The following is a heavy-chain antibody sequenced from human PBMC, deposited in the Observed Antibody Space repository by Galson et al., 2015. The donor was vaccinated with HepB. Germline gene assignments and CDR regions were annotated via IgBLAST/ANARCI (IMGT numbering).Heavy chain of an antibody. D-gene: IGHD3-10*01. J-gene: IGHJ2*01. V-gene: IGHV3-23*01. CDR2: ISHNGGTT. Sequence: SLRLSCAASGFTLRRYAMSWVRHAPGKGLEWVAAISHNGGTTYYADSVKGRFTISRDNSKNTLYLQMNSLRAEDTAVFYFGKYPSYASGDWDYWYFDLWGRGTLVTVSS. CDR3: GKYPSYASGDWDYWYFDL. CDR1: GFTLRRYA.